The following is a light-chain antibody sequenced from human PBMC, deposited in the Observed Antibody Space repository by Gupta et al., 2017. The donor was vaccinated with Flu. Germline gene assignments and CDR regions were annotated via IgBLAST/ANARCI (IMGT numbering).Light chain of an antibody. Sequence: DIQMTQSPSTLSASVGDRVTITCRASQSISSWLAWYQQKPGKAPKLLIYKASSLESGVPSRFSGSGSGTEFTLTISSLQPDDFATYYCQQDNSSSLTFGQGTQVEIK. V-gene: IGKV1-5*03. J-gene: IGKJ5*01. CDR3: QQDNSSSLT. CDR1: QSISSW. CDR2: KAS.